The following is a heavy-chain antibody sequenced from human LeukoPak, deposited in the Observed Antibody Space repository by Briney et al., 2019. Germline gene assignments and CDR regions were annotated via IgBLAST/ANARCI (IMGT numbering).Heavy chain of an antibody. V-gene: IGHV4-4*02. CDR3: AREQWGLVDH. J-gene: IGHJ5*02. CDR1: DGSIKTDY. CDR2: IYDIGST. D-gene: IGHD1-26*01. Sequence: PSETLSLTCTVSDGSIKTDYWWTWVRQPPGKGLEWIGNIYDIGSTNYNPSLKSRVTISVDTSKSQFSLRLSSVTAADTAVYYCAREQWGLVDHWGQGTLVTVSS.